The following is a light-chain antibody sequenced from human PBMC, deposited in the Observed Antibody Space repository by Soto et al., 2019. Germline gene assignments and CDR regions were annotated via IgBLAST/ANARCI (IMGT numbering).Light chain of an antibody. CDR1: QDINKN. CDR2: DAS. J-gene: IGKJ5*01. V-gene: IGKV1-33*01. CDR3: QQYESLPLT. Sequence: DIQMTQSPSSLSSSVPDRFTITCQASQDINKNLIWYQQKPGKAPKLLIYDASDLETGVPSRFSGSGSGTGFTFTISSLQPEDFATYYCQQYESLPLTFGQGTRLEIK.